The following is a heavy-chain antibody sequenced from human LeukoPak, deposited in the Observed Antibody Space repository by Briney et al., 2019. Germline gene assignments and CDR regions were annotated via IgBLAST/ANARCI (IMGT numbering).Heavy chain of an antibody. V-gene: IGHV3-30*04. Sequence: GGSLRLSCAASGFTFSTYAMHWVRQAPGKGLEWVTFISYDGRDKYYADSVKGRFTVSRDNSKNTLYLQMNSLGVEDTAVYYCEGGYSSGWYNYWGQGTQVTVSS. J-gene: IGHJ4*02. CDR1: GFTFSTYA. CDR2: ISYDGRDK. CDR3: EGGYSSGWYNY. D-gene: IGHD6-19*01.